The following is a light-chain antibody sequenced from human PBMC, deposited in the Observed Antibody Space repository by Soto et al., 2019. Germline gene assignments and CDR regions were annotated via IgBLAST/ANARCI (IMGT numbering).Light chain of an antibody. J-gene: IGKJ5*01. CDR3: QQHGT. CDR2: GAS. CDR1: QGISRT. V-gene: IGKV3-15*01. Sequence: EIVMTQSPATLSVSPGETATLSCRASQGISRTLAWYQLKPGQAPRLLFYGASTRATGVPARFSGSGSGTDFTLTISRLEPEDFAVYYCQQHGTFGQGTRLESK.